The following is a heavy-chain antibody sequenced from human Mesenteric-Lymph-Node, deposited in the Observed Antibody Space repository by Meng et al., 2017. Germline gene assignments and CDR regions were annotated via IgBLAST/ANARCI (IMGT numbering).Heavy chain of an antibody. J-gene: IGHJ2*01. CDR3: ARGQKGYFDL. CDR1: GGSISSSNYY. V-gene: IGHV4-30-4*01. Sequence: QLRLQESGPRLVRPSETLSLTCTVSGGSISSSNYYWSWIRQPPGKGLEWSGHIYNSGSTYYNPSLKSRITISVGTSKNQFSLKLSSVTAADTAVYYCARGQKGYFDLWGRGTLVTVSS. CDR2: IYNSGST.